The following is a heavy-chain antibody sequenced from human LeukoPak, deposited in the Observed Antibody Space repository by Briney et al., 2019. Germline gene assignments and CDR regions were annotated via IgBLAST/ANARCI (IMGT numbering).Heavy chain of an antibody. CDR1: GGSISSGSYY. V-gene: IGHV4-61*02. J-gene: IGHJ4*02. CDR3: ARDFAF. Sequence: SQTLSLTCTVSGGSISSGSYYWSWIRQPAGKGLEWIGRIYTSGSTNYNPSLKSRVTISVDTSKNQFSLKLSSVTAADTAVNYCARDFAFWGQGTLVTVSS. CDR2: IYTSGST.